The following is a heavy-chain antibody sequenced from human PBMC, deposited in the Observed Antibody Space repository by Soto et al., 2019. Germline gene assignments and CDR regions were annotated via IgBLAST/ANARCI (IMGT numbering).Heavy chain of an antibody. V-gene: IGHV3-23*01. CDR3: AKSRDPVVVTAMGRYYYYGMDV. Sequence: GGSLRLSCAASGFTFSSYAMSWVRQAPGKGLEWVSAISGSGGSTYYADSVKGRFTISGDNSKNTLYLQMNSLRAEDTAVYYCAKSRDPVVVTAMGRYYYYGMDVWGQGTTVTSP. D-gene: IGHD2-21*02. J-gene: IGHJ6*02. CDR1: GFTFSSYA. CDR2: ISGSGGST.